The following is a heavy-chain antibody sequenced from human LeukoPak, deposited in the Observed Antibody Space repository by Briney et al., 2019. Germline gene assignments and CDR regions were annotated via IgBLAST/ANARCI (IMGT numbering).Heavy chain of an antibody. J-gene: IGHJ4*02. Sequence: GGSLRLSCAASGFTFSNYNMIWVRQAPGKGLEWVSSISTSSTYIYYADSVRGRFTISRDNAKNSLYLQMNSLRAEDTAMYYCAMDSSYYAVWGQGTLVTVSS. CDR2: ISTSSTYI. CDR1: GFTFSNYN. V-gene: IGHV3-21*01. CDR3: AMDSSYYAV. D-gene: IGHD2-2*01.